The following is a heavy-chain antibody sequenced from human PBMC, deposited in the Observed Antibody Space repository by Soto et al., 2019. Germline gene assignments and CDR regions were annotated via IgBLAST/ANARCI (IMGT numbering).Heavy chain of an antibody. Sequence: PVGSLRLSCAASGLTFSSYGMHWVRQAPGKGLEWVAVISYDGSNKYYADSVKGRFTISRDNSKNTLYLQMNRLRAEATAVYYCAKDRGFGESTAPYYYYGMDVWGQGTTVTVSS. V-gene: IGHV3-30*18. D-gene: IGHD3-10*01. CDR2: ISYDGSNK. CDR1: GLTFSSYG. J-gene: IGHJ6*02. CDR3: AKDRGFGESTAPYYYYGMDV.